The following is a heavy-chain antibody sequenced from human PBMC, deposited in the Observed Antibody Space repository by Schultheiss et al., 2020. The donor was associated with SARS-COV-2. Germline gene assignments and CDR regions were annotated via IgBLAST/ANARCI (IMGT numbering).Heavy chain of an antibody. CDR3: ARTLRRGVQHYWYFDL. J-gene: IGHJ2*01. Sequence: SETLSLTCAVYGGSFSGYYWSWIRQPPGKGLEWIGEINHSGSTNYNPSLKSRVTISVDTSKNQFSLKLSSVTAADTAVYYCARTLRRGVQHYWYFDLWGRGTLVTVSS. CDR1: GGSFSGYY. V-gene: IGHV4-34*01. CDR2: INHSGST. D-gene: IGHD2-8*01.